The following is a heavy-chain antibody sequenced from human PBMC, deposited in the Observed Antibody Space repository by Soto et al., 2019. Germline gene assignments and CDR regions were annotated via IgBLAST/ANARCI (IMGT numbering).Heavy chain of an antibody. D-gene: IGHD6-6*01. CDR2: ISGRGGST. CDR1: GFTFSSYA. CDR3: AKNGTDSSSFSLPHLTLYYFHYYMDV. Sequence: EVQLLESGGGLVQPGGSLRLSCAASGFTFSSYAMSWVRQAPGKGLEWVSAISGRGGSTYYADSVKGRFTISRDNCKNTLYLQVSSLRAEDTDVYYYAKNGTDSSSFSLPHLTLYYFHYYMDVGGTMTMVTVSS. V-gene: IGHV3-23*01. J-gene: IGHJ6*03.